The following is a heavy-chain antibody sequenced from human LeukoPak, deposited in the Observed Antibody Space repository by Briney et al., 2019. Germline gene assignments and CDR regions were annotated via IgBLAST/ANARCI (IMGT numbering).Heavy chain of an antibody. CDR1: GFSFSTYS. J-gene: IGHJ4*02. CDR3: ARPASTFPLGY. CDR2: ISSSGTTI. Sequence: GGSLRLSGAASGFSFSTYSMNWFRQAPGKEREWVSYISSSGTTIYYADSVKGRFTISRDNADNSLYLQMHSLRAEDTALYYCARPASTFPLGYWGQGTLVTVSS. D-gene: IGHD3-3*02. V-gene: IGHV3-48*04.